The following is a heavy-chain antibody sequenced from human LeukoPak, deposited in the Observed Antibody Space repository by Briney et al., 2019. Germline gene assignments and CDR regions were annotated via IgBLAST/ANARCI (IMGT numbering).Heavy chain of an antibody. CDR3: ARDPRYYDSSGYYFHWYFDL. J-gene: IGHJ2*01. Sequence: GGSLRLSCAASGFTDSINYMSWVRQAPGKGLEWVSVIYSGVSTYYADSVKGRFTISRDNSKNTLYLQMNSLRAEDTALYYCARDPRYYDSSGYYFHWYFDLWGRGTLVTVSS. CDR2: IYSGVST. D-gene: IGHD3-22*01. CDR1: GFTDSINY. V-gene: IGHV3-53*01.